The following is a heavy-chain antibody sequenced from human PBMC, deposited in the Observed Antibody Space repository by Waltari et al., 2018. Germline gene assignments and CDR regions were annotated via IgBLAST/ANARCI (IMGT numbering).Heavy chain of an antibody. D-gene: IGHD3-22*01. CDR3: ATDAPYYYDSSG. V-gene: IGHV1-69-2*01. Sequence: EVQLVQSGAEVKKPGANVKNSCTASGYTFTNSHIPWLQQSPGKGLEWMGRVDPEDGETIYAEKFQGRVTITADTSTDTAYMELSSLRSEDTAVYYCATDAPYYYDSSGWGQGTLVTVSS. J-gene: IGHJ4*02. CDR2: VDPEDGET. CDR1: GYTFTNSH.